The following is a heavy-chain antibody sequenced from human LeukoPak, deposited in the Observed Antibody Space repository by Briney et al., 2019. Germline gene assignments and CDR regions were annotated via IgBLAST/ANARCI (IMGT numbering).Heavy chain of an antibody. V-gene: IGHV3-11*04. J-gene: IGHJ4*02. CDR2: ISSSGSTI. CDR3: ARVQYCSVGSCYRCDY. CDR1: GFTFSDYY. D-gene: IGHD2-15*01. Sequence: NPGGSLRLSCAASGFTFSDYYMSWIRQAPGKGLEWVSYISSSGSTIYYADSVKGRFTISRDNAKNSLYLQMNSLRADDTAVYYCARVQYCSVGSCYRCDYWGQGTLVTVSS.